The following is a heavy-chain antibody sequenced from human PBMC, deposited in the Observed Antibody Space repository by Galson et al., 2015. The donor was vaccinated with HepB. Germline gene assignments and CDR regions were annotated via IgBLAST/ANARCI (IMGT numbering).Heavy chain of an antibody. D-gene: IGHD1-1*01. CDR2: IYSGNNT. J-gene: IGHJ6*02. CDR3: SRGQAGTPYYYYAMDV. CDR1: GFTVSSNY. Sequence: SLRLSCAXSGFTVSSNYMSWVRQAPGKGLEWVSFIYSGNNTYYADSVKGRFTISRDNSKNTLYLQMNSLRTEDTAVYYCSRGQAGTPYYYYAMDVWGQGTTVTVSS. V-gene: IGHV3-53*01.